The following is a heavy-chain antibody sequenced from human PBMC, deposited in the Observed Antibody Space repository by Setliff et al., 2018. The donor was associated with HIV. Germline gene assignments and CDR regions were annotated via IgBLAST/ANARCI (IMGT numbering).Heavy chain of an antibody. J-gene: IGHJ4*02. CDR3: AALGYSSTWNY. Sequence: PGESLKISCAASGFTFDDYAMHWVRQAPGKGLGWVSFISWDGGSSDYADSVKGRFTISRDNSKSSLFLQMDSLRAEDTAFYYCAALGYSSTWNYWGQGTLVTVSS. D-gene: IGHD6-13*01. V-gene: IGHV3-43D*03. CDR1: GFTFDDYA. CDR2: ISWDGGSS.